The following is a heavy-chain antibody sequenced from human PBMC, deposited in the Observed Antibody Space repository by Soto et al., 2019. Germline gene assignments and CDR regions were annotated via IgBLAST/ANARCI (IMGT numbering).Heavy chain of an antibody. J-gene: IGHJ4*02. Sequence: QISLKESGPTLVKPTQTLTLTCTFSGFSLDTSGVGMAWIRQSPGKALEWLALVYWDDDQRYTPSLQSRLTITKDASKNQVVLVMANVDPLDTATYYCARRRQRATNFDYWGQGMLVTVSS. V-gene: IGHV2-5*02. CDR3: ARRRQRATNFDY. CDR1: GFSLDTSGVG. CDR2: VYWDDDQ. D-gene: IGHD4-17*01.